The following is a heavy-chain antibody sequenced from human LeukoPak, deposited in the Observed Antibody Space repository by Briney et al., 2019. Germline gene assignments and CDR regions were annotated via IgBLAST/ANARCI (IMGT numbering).Heavy chain of an antibody. J-gene: IGHJ4*02. CDR1: GFTFSNYA. Sequence: GGSLRLSCAASGFTFSNYAMNWVRQAPGKGLEGVSAISGSGGSTYYAVSVKGRFTISRDNSKNTLYLQMNSLRAEDTAVYYCAKGPLSHFDYWGQGTLVTVSS. CDR2: ISGSGGST. D-gene: IGHD2/OR15-2a*01. V-gene: IGHV3-23*01. CDR3: AKGPLSHFDY.